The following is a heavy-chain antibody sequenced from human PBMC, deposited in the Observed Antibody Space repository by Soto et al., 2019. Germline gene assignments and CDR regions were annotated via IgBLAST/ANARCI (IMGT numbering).Heavy chain of an antibody. CDR3: ARDTRYSSSWYQPQIDY. CDR2: ISAYNGNT. V-gene: IGHV1-18*01. CDR1: GYTFTSYG. D-gene: IGHD6-13*01. J-gene: IGHJ4*02. Sequence: ASVKVSCKASGYTFTSYGISWVRQAPGQGLEWMGWISAYNGNTNYAQKLQGRVTMTTDTSTSTAYMELRSLRSDDTAVYYCARDTRYSSSWYQPQIDYWGQGTLVTV.